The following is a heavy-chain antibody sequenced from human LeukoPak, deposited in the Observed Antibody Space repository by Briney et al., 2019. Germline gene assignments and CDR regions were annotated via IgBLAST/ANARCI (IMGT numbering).Heavy chain of an antibody. CDR3: AREAGTGERWYFDL. J-gene: IGHJ2*01. D-gene: IGHD7-27*01. V-gene: IGHV3-21*01. CDR2: ISSSSSYI. CDR1: GFTFSSYS. Sequence: GGSLRLSCAASGFTFSSYSMNWVRQAPGKGLEWVSSISSSSSYIYYADSVKGRFTISRDNAKNSLYLQMNSLRAEDTAVYYCAREAGTGERWYFDLWGRGTLVTVSS.